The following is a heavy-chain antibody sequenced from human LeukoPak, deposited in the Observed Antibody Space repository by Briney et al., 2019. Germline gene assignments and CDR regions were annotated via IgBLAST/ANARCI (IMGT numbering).Heavy chain of an antibody. J-gene: IGHJ1*01. D-gene: IGHD3-10*01. CDR1: GGSLSSYY. CDR3: VRHYYDSGTGKGYFQH. V-gene: IGHV4-59*01. CDR2: IYYTGST. Sequence: PSETLSLTCAVSGGSLSSYYWSWIRQPPGAGPEWIGYIYYTGSTNYNPSLKSRVTISLDSSTNQFSLNLNSLTTAGTAVYYCVRHYYDSGTGKGYFQHWGQGTLVTVSS.